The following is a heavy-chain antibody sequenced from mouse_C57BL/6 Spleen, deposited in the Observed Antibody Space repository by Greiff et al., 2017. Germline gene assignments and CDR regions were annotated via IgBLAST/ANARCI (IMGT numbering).Heavy chain of an antibody. J-gene: IGHJ4*01. V-gene: IGHV5-6*01. D-gene: IGHD2-4*01. Sequence: EVQRVESGGDLVKPGGSLKLSCAASGFTFSSYGMSWVRQTPDKRLEWVATISSGGSYNYYPDSVSGRFTISSDNAKNTLYLQMSSLKSEDTAMYYWASIYYDYDDAMDYWGQGTSVTVSS. CDR2: ISSGGSYN. CDR3: ASIYYDYDDAMDY. CDR1: GFTFSSYG.